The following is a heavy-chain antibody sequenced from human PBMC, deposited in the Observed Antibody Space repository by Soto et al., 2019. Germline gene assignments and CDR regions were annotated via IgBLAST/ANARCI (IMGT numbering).Heavy chain of an antibody. CDR3: AKPSYTFGVVIVGAFDY. Sequence: EVQLLESGGGLVQPGGSLRLSCAASGFVFSTYATSWVRQAPGKGLEWVSSISGSGDNRYYADSVKGRFTISRDNSKNTVYLQMNSLRVEDTATYHCAKPSYTFGVVIVGAFDYWGQGALVTVSS. D-gene: IGHD3-3*01. J-gene: IGHJ4*02. CDR1: GFVFSTYA. V-gene: IGHV3-23*01. CDR2: ISGSGDNR.